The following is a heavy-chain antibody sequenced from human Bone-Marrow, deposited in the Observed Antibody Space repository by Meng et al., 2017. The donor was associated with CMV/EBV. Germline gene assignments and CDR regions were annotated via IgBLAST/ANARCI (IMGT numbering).Heavy chain of an antibody. Sequence: ASVKVSCKASGYTFTNYFVHWVRQAPGQGLEWLGIIHPIPGSTIYAQKFQGRVTVTRDTSTSTVYMEMSSLRSEDTAVYYCAREGTIFGVVPYGGPFDPWGQGTLVTVSS. V-gene: IGHV1-46*01. CDR1: GYTFTNYF. D-gene: IGHD3-3*01. CDR3: AREGTIFGVVPYGGPFDP. CDR2: IHPIPGST. J-gene: IGHJ5*02.